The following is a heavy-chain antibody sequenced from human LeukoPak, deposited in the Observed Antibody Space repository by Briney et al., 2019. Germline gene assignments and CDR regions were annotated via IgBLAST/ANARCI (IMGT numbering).Heavy chain of an antibody. CDR3: AKGGSPTYAFDI. J-gene: IGHJ3*02. D-gene: IGHD6-25*01. Sequence: PGGSLRLSCAASGFTFSSYAMSWVRQAPGKGLEWVSAISGSGGSTYYADSVKGRFTISRDNSKSTLYLQMNSLRAEDTAVYYCAKGGSPTYAFDIWGQGTMVTVSS. CDR2: ISGSGGST. V-gene: IGHV3-23*01. CDR1: GFTFSSYA.